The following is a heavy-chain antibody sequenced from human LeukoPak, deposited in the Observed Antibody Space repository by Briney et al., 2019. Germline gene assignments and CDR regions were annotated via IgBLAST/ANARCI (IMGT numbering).Heavy chain of an antibody. CDR3: AKRGYCSGGSCAYYYYYGLDV. D-gene: IGHD2-15*01. Sequence: GGSLRLSCAASGFSFSSYAVSWVRQAPGRGLEWVSGISGSGGSTYYADSVKGRFTISRDNSKSTLYLQMNTLRAEDTALYYCAKRGYCSGGSCAYYYYYGLDVWGQGTTVTVSS. CDR2: ISGSGGST. CDR1: GFSFSSYA. V-gene: IGHV3-23*01. J-gene: IGHJ6*02.